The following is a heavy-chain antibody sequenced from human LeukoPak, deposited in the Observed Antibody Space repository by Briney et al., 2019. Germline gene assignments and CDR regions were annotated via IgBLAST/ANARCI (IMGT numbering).Heavy chain of an antibody. J-gene: IGHJ3*02. CDR3: ARAGYCSSTSCYDEDAFDI. V-gene: IGHV4-59*01. D-gene: IGHD2-2*01. CDR1: GGSISSYY. Sequence: SETLSLTCTVSGGSISSYYWSWIRQPPGKGLEWIGSMHYSGSTYYNPSLKSRVTISVDTSKNQFSLKLSSVTAADTAVYYYARAGYCSSTSCYDEDAFDIWGQGTMVAVSS. CDR2: MHYSGST.